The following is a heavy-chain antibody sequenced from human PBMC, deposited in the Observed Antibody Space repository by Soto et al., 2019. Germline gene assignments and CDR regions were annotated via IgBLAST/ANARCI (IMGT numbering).Heavy chain of an antibody. Sequence: PSDTIYLTCGVCGESFNDSYWTWIRQHPGAGLEWIGEVNHSGSTNYNPSLKNRVTISVDTSKNQFSLRLTSITAADRAVYFCARCQFYEDIGCRTKRYYYGVGVCAQG. D-gene: IGHD2-15*01. CDR2: VNHSGST. V-gene: IGHV4-34*01. J-gene: IGHJ6*01. CDR1: GESFNDSY. CDR3: ARCQFYEDIGCRTKRYYYGVGV.